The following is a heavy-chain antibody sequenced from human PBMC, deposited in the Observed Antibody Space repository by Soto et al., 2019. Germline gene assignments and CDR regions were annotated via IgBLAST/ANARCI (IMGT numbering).Heavy chain of an antibody. V-gene: IGHV1-69*13. CDR3: AIDIVGATKAYYFDY. CDR2: IIPIFGTA. J-gene: IGHJ4*02. D-gene: IGHD1-26*01. Sequence: WASVKVSCKASGGTFSSYAISWVRQAPGQGLEWMGGIIPIFGTANYAQKFQGRVTITADESTSTAYMELSSQRSEDTAVYYCAIDIVGATKAYYFDYWGQGTLVTVSS. CDR1: GGTFSSYA.